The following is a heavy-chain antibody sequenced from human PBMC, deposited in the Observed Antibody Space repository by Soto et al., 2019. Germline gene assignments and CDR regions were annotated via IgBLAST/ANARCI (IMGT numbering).Heavy chain of an antibody. D-gene: IGHD3-10*01. V-gene: IGHV3-64D*08. CDR2: ISSNGGST. CDR3: VITMVRGALRFDP. Sequence: GGSLRLSCSASGFTFSSYAMHWVRQAPGKGLEYVSAISSNGGSTYYADSVKGRFTISRDNSKNTLYLQMSSLRAEDTAVYYCVITMVRGALRFDPWGQGTLVTVSS. CDR1: GFTFSSYA. J-gene: IGHJ5*02.